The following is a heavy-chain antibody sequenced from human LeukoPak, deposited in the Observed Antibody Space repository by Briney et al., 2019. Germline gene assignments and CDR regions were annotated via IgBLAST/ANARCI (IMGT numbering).Heavy chain of an antibody. V-gene: IGHV1-2*06. D-gene: IGHD3-3*01. CDR1: GYTFTGYY. J-gene: IGHJ4*02. Sequence: ASVKVSCKASGYTFTGYYMHWVRQAPGQGLEWMGRINPNSGGTNYAQKFQGRVTMTRDTSISTAYMELSRLRSDDTAVYCCATYYDFWSGYYTYYFDYWGQGTLVTVSS. CDR3: ATYYDFWSGYYTYYFDY. CDR2: INPNSGGT.